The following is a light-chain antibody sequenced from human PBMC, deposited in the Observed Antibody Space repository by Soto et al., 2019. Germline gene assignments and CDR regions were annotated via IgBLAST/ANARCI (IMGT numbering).Light chain of an antibody. J-gene: IGLJ1*01. CDR2: SFN. Sequence: QSVLTQPPSVSGAPGQTVTISCTGSRSNIGAGYDIHWYQFLPGTAPKLLLYSFNKRPSGIPDRFSGSKSGTSASLATTGLQPEDEADYYCQSYDDSLSGSGVFGTGTKVTVL. V-gene: IGLV1-40*01. CDR3: QSYDDSLSGSGV. CDR1: RSNIGAGYD.